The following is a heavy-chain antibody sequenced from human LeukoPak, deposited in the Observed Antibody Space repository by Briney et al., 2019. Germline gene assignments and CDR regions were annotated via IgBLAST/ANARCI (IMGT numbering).Heavy chain of an antibody. D-gene: IGHD2-2*01. CDR3: ASMGDIVVVPAALDY. CDR2: IIPIFGTA. J-gene: IGHJ4*02. V-gene: IGHV1-69*13. Sequence: SVKVSCKASGGTFSSYAISWVRQAPGQGLEWMGGIIPIFGTANYAQKFRGRVTITADESTSTAYMELSSLRSEDTAVYYCASMGDIVVVPAALDYWGQGTLVTVSS. CDR1: GGTFSSYA.